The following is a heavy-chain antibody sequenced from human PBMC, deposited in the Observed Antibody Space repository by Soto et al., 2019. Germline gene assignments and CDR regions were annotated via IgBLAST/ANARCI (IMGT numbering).Heavy chain of an antibody. V-gene: IGHV4-59*01. J-gene: IGHJ4*02. CDR1: GGSISSYY. Sequence: PSETLSLTCTVSGGSISSYYWSWIRQPPGKGLEWIGYIYYSGSTNYNPSLKSRVTISVDTSKNQFSLKLSSVTAADTAVYYCARGRYYDSSGYYPPFDYWGQGTLVTVSS. CDR2: IYYSGST. D-gene: IGHD3-22*01. CDR3: ARGRYYDSSGYYPPFDY.